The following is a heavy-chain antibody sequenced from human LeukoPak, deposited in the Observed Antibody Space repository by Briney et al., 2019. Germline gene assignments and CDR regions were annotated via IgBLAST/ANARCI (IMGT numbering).Heavy chain of an antibody. CDR3: AKNRGAFDI. Sequence: PGGSLRLSCVASGFTFHGHGMNWVRQAPGKGLEWVSGITWNGGSISYADSVKGRFTISRDNTKNTLYLQMNSLRAEDTAVYYCAKNRGAFDIWGQGTMVTVSS. CDR1: GFTFHGHG. V-gene: IGHV3-20*04. CDR2: ITWNGGSI. D-gene: IGHD2/OR15-2a*01. J-gene: IGHJ3*02.